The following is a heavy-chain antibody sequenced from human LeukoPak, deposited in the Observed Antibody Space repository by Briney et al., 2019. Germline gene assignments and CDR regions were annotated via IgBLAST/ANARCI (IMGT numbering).Heavy chain of an antibody. Sequence: SETLPLTCAVSNYPITSDYYWVWIRQPPGQGLEWIGQIFHSEIAHYNPSLKSRVTMSVDTSRSQFSVNLNSVTAADTAVYFCGRAGFGTAYNRFYYYMDVWGKGTTVTVSS. J-gene: IGHJ6*03. V-gene: IGHV4-38-2*01. CDR2: IFHSEIA. CDR1: NYPITSDYY. D-gene: IGHD3-16*01. CDR3: GRAGFGTAYNRFYYYMDV.